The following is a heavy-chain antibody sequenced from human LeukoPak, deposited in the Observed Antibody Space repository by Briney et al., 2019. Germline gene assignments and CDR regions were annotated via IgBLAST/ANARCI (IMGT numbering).Heavy chain of an antibody. V-gene: IGHV3-9*01. J-gene: IGHJ4*02. CDR2: ISWNSGRI. D-gene: IGHD3-22*01. CDR1: GFTFNGYA. CDR3: VREYYYNYSGHRALAY. Sequence: GGSLRLSCAASGFTFNGYAMHWVRQAPGKGLEWVSGISWNSGRIGYADSVKGRFTISRDNTKNSIYLQMNSLRVEDTALYYCVREYYYNYSGHRALAYWGQGSPVTVSP.